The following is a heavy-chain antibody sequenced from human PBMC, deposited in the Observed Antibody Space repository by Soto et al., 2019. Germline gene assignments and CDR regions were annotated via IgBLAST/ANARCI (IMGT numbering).Heavy chain of an antibody. V-gene: IGHV1-46*01. CDR2: INPSGDGT. D-gene: IGHD6-6*01. CDR1: GFVFTAYY. Sequence: QVQLVQSGVEVRRPGASVKVSCKASGFVFTAYYMHWVRQAPGQGLEWMGVINPSGDGTDYAQKFLGSVTMTRDTSTSTVVMELSSLASEGAAVYYCARSSIAGRPMGDYWGQGTQVTVSS. CDR3: ARSSIAGRPMGDY. J-gene: IGHJ4*02.